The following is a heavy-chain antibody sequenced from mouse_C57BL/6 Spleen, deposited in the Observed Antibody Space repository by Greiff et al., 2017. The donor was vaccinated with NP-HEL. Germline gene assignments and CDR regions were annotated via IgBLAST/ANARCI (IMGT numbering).Heavy chain of an antibody. D-gene: IGHD1-2*01. Sequence: QVQLKEYGPELVKPGASVKLSCKASGYTFTSYDINWVKQRPGQGLEWIGWIYPRDGSTKYNEKFKGKATLTVDTSSSTAYMELHSLTSEDSAVYFCALITTGVNFDYWGQGTTLTVSS. CDR1: GYTFTSYD. V-gene: IGHV1-85*01. CDR3: ALITTGVNFDY. CDR2: IYPRDGST. J-gene: IGHJ2*01.